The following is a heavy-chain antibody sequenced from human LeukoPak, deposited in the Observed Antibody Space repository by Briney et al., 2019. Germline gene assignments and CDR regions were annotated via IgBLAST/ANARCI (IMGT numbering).Heavy chain of an antibody. CDR1: GFTFSSYG. CDR3: ARQGYSNGIGWLWIDY. CDR2: IWYDGGNK. V-gene: IGHV3-33*01. D-gene: IGHD5-18*01. Sequence: GGSLRLSCAASGFTFSSYGMHWVRQAPGKGLEWVAVIWYDGGNKYYADSVKGRFTISRDNSKNTVYLQMNSLRAEDTAVYYCARQGYSNGIGWLWIDYGGQGTLVTVSS. J-gene: IGHJ4*02.